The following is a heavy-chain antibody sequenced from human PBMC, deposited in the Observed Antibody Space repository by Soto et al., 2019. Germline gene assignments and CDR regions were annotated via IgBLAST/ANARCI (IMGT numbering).Heavy chain of an antibody. CDR3: ARSPYAHCSSTSCYAGAFDI. J-gene: IGHJ3*02. CDR1: GYTFTSYA. V-gene: IGHV1-3*01. D-gene: IGHD2-2*01. CDR2: INAGSGNT. Sequence: ASVKVSCKASGYTFTSYAMHWVRQAPGQRLEWMGWINAGSGNTEYSQKFQGRVTITRDTSASTAYMELSSLRSEDTAVYYCARSPYAHCSSTSCYAGAFDIWGQGTMVTVS.